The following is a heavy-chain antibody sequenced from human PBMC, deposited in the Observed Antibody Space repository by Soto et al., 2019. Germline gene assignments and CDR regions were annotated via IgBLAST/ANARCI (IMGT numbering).Heavy chain of an antibody. CDR2: ISSSSGAT. CDR3: AHPRGYGVFDAVDI. J-gene: IGHJ3*02. V-gene: IGHV3-23*01. D-gene: IGHD4-17*01. CDR1: GFIFSTYA. Sequence: EAQLLETGGDLVQPGGSLRLSCAASGFIFSTYAMNWVRQAPGKGLEWVSAISSSSGATFYAESVRGRFTISRDNSINTLYLQMSSLRTEDTAVYYCAHPRGYGVFDAVDIWGQGTMVTVSS.